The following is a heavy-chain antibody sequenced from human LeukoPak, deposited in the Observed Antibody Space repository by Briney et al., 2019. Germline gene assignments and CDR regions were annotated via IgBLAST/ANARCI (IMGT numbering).Heavy chain of an antibody. CDR1: GFTFSSYA. D-gene: IGHD5-18*01. CDR3: AKDTTMKGY. V-gene: IGHV3-23*01. J-gene: IGHJ4*02. CDR2: ISGSGGNT. Sequence: GGSLRLSCAASGFTFSSYAMNWVRQAPGKGLEWVSAISGSGGNTYYADSVKGRFTISRDNSKNTLFLQMNNLRAEDTAVYYCAKDTTMKGYWGQGTLVTVSS.